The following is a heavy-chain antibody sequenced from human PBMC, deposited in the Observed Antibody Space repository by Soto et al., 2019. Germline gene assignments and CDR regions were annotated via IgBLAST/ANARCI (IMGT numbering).Heavy chain of an antibody. V-gene: IGHV3-48*03. J-gene: IGHJ4*02. Sequence: LRLSCAASGFTFSSYEMNWVRQAPGKGLEWVSYISSSGSTIYYADSVKGRFTISRDNAKNSLYLQMNSLRAEDTAVYYCARDRDDFWSGYYVYWGQGTLVTVSS. CDR3: ARDRDDFWSGYYVY. CDR1: GFTFSSYE. CDR2: ISSSGSTI. D-gene: IGHD3-3*01.